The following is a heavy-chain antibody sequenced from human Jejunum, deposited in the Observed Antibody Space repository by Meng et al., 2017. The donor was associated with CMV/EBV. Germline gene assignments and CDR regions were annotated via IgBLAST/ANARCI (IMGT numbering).Heavy chain of an antibody. CDR2: IYSGGDKT. CDR1: GITFNDAW. J-gene: IGHJ5*01. Sequence: EVLRVEAGGGLVKPGGSLCPSCVASGITFNDAWMTWVRQAPGKGLGWVSVIYSGGDKTYYADSVKGRFTISRDSSRNTLYLQMTSLRAGDTVLYYCARGAMSFESWGQGTLVTVSS. CDR3: ARGAMSFES. V-gene: IGHV3-66*01.